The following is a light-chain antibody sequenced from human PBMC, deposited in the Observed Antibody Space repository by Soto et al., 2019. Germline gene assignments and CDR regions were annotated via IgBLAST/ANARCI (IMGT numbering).Light chain of an antibody. CDR2: GAS. V-gene: IGKV3D-15*01. Sequence: EIVMTQSPATLSVSPGESATLSCRASQNINSDLAWYVQKPGQAPRRVIYGASTWGTDVPPRFTGSGSGTDFTLTHSGQQSEDFAVYYCQQYNSWPITYGQGTRL. CDR1: QNINSD. J-gene: IGKJ5*01. CDR3: QQYNSWPIT.